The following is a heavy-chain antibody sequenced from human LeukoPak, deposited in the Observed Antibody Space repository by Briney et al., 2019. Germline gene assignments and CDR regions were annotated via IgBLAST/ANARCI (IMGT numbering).Heavy chain of an antibody. CDR1: GYTLTELS. J-gene: IGHJ5*02. CDR3: ARVGLEDWFDP. CDR2: INTNTGNP. Sequence: ASVKVSCKVSGYTLTELSMHWVRQAPGQGLEWMGWINTNTGNPTYAQGFTGRFVFSLDTSVSTAYLQISSLKAEDTAVYYCARVGLEDWFDPWGQGTLVTVSS. V-gene: IGHV7-4-1*02. D-gene: IGHD3-10*01.